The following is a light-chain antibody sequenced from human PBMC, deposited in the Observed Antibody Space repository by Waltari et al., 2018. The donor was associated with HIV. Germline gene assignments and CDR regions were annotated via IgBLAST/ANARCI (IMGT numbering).Light chain of an antibody. J-gene: IGLJ2*01. V-gene: IGLV1-47*01. CDR3: VAWDDSLSGHVV. Sequence: QAVLTQPPSASGTPGQRVTISCSGSSSNIGYNYVYWYQQIPGTAPKLLIYRNTQRPSGVPDRFSGAKSGTSASLTISELRSDDEADYYCVAWDDSLSGHVVIGGGTKLTVL. CDR2: RNT. CDR1: SSNIGYNY.